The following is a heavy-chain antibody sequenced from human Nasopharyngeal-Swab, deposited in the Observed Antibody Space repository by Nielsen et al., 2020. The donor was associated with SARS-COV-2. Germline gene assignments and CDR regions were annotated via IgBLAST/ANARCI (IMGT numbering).Heavy chain of an antibody. D-gene: IGHD1-26*01. CDR1: GFIFSSYA. Sequence: GESLKISCAASGFIFSSYAMHWVRQAQGKGLEWVAVISYDGSSSYYADSVKGRFIISRDNSKNTLYLRMNSLRAEDTAVYYCARGNGSYYLYIWDNWGQGTLVTVSP. J-gene: IGHJ4*02. CDR3: ARGNGSYYLYIWDN. V-gene: IGHV3-30*04. CDR2: ISYDGSSS.